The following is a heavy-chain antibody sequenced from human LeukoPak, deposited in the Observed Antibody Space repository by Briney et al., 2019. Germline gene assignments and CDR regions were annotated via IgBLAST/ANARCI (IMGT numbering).Heavy chain of an antibody. CDR3: ARVRPHPIIDV. Sequence: TAVSLRRYGSGSAFTVSSNYMSWLRHGPGNGLKGVYVIYTGGSTYYADYVKGRFTISRDNSKNTLYLQMNSLRAEDTAVYYCARVRPHPIIDVWGKGTTVTVSS. J-gene: IGHJ6*03. V-gene: IGHV3-53*01. CDR1: AFTVSSNY. D-gene: IGHD6-6*01. CDR2: IYTGGST.